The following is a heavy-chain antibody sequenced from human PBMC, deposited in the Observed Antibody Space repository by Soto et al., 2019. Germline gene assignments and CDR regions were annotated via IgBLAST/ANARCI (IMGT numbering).Heavy chain of an antibody. CDR2: IVPMFGTS. D-gene: IGHD3-3*01. Sequence: QERLVQSGAEVRKPGSSVKVSCKVTGGTSTRYAINWVRQASGQGLEWRGGIVPMFGTSKYGEKCKGRVTITAETSTNIAYMELRSLRSEDMSVYYCNRGSEYDFWSRYLWGQGTLVSVSS. CDR1: GGTSTRYA. J-gene: IGHJ4*02. CDR3: NRGSEYDFWSRYL. V-gene: IGHV1-69*06.